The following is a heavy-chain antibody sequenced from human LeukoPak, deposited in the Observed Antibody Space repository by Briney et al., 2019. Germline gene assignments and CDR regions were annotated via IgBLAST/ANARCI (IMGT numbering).Heavy chain of an antibody. CDR1: GLIFDTYA. CDR3: ALFTWHMSLDY. V-gene: IGHV3-23*01. Sequence: GGSLRLSCVASGLIFDTYAMSWVRQAPGKGLEWVATVSGSGGATYYADSVKGQFTVSRDNSKDTVYLLLNSLRAEDTAVYYCALFTWHMSLDYWGQGTLVTVSS. D-gene: IGHD2-21*01. J-gene: IGHJ4*02. CDR2: VSGSGGAT.